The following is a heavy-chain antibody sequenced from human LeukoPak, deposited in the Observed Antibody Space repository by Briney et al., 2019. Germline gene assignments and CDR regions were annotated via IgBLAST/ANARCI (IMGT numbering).Heavy chain of an antibody. CDR1: GFTFSSYS. D-gene: IGHD2-21*01. J-gene: IGHJ3*02. V-gene: IGHV3-21*01. Sequence: GGSLGLSCAASGFTFSSYSMNWVRQAPGKGLEWVSSISSSSSYIYYADSVKGRFTISRDNAKNSLYLQMNSLRAEDTAVYYCARTLAGFYCGGDCEGAAGAFDIWGQGTMVTVSS. CDR2: ISSSSSYI. CDR3: ARTLAGFYCGGDCEGAAGAFDI.